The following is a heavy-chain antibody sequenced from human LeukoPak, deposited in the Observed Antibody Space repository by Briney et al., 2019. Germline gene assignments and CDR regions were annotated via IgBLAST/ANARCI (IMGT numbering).Heavy chain of an antibody. J-gene: IGHJ6*03. CDR3: ARAGRKSRGVDLVRKKETGYYYYMDV. D-gene: IGHD3-10*02. V-gene: IGHV1-2*02. CDR2: INPNSGGT. CDR1: GYTLTGYY. Sequence: ASVKVSCKASGYTLTGYYMHWVQQAPGQGLEWIGWINPNSGGTNYAQKFRGRVTMTRDTSISTAYMELSRLRSDDTAVYYCARAGRKSRGVDLVRKKETGYYYYMDVWGKGTTVTVSS.